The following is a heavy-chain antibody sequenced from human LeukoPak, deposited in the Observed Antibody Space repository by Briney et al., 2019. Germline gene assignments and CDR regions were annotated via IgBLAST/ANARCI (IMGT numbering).Heavy chain of an antibody. CDR2: AYYSGST. D-gene: IGHD6-19*01. CDR1: DGSISSYY. Sequence: KPSETLSLTCSVFDGSISSYYWSWIRQPPGKGLEWIGYAYYSGSTTYSPSLESRVTISVDTSKNQFSLKLTAVTAADTAVYYCARNSAVATSRSWFDPWGQGTLVTVSS. J-gene: IGHJ5*02. V-gene: IGHV4-59*08. CDR3: ARNSAVATSRSWFDP.